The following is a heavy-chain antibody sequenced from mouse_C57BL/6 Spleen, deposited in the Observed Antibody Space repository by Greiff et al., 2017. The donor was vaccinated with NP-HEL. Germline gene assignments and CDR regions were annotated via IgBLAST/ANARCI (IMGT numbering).Heavy chain of an antibody. CDR3: TRGLYYDYDGWYFDV. Sequence: VQLQQSGTVLARPGASVKMSCKTSGYTFTSYWMHWVKQRPGQGLEWIGAIYPGNSDTSYNQKFKGKAKLTAVTSASTAYMELSSLTNEDSAVYYCTRGLYYDYDGWYFDVWGTGTTVTFSS. CDR1: GYTFTSYW. J-gene: IGHJ1*03. V-gene: IGHV1-5*01. D-gene: IGHD2-4*01. CDR2: IYPGNSDT.